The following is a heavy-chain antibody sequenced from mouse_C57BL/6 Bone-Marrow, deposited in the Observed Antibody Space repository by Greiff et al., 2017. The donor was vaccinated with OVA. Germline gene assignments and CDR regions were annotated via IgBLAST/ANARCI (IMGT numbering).Heavy chain of an antibody. CDR3: ARHEGYYDDDEGYAMDY. Sequence: VQLQQSGAELVKPGASVKLSCKASGYTFTEYTIHWVKQRSGQGLEWIGWFYPGSGSIKYNEKFKDTATLTADKASSTVYMELSRLTSEDSAVYFCARHEGYYDDDEGYAMDYWGQGTSVTVSS. D-gene: IGHD2-4*01. CDR2: FYPGSGSI. V-gene: IGHV1-62-2*01. CDR1: GYTFTEYT. J-gene: IGHJ4*01.